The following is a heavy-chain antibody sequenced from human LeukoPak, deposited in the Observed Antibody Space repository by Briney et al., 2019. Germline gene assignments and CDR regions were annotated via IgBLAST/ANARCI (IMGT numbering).Heavy chain of an antibody. D-gene: IGHD1-26*01. V-gene: IGHV4-59*11. Sequence: PSETLSLTCTVSGGPITSHYWSWIRQPPGKGLEWIGYVSFSGTTKYSPSLNNRVTISRDTSQNQFFLRLNSVTAADTAVYFCARSRVSGSYLDYHSGMDVWGQGTTVIVSS. CDR1: GGPITSHY. CDR3: ARSRVSGSYLDYHSGMDV. CDR2: VSFSGTT. J-gene: IGHJ6*02.